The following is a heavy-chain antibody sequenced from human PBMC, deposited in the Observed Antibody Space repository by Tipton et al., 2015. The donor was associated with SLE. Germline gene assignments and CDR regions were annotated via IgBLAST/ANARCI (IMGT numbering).Heavy chain of an antibody. D-gene: IGHD2-2*01. J-gene: IGHJ5*02. Sequence: LRLSCTVSGGSISSYYWSWIRQPPGKVLEWIGYIYYSGSTNYNPSLKSRVTISVDTSKNQFSLKLSSVTAADTAVYYCARLMMGPVIVVVPAGEGAARGVYNWFDPWGQGTLVTVSS. CDR3: ARLMMGPVIVVVPAGEGAARGVYNWFDP. CDR2: IYYSGST. V-gene: IGHV4-59*01. CDR1: GGSISSYY.